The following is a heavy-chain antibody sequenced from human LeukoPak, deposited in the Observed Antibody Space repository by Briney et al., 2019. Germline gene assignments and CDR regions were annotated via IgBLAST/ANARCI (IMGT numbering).Heavy chain of an antibody. CDR1: GFTVSSNG. CDR2: ISGGST. J-gene: IGHJ4*02. CDR3: AKARRRSSGWSFDY. Sequence: GGSLRLSCAASGFTVSSNGMSWLRQAPGRGLEWVSSISGGSTYYADSRKGRFTISRDNSKNTLHLQMNSLRAEDTALYYCAKARRRSSGWSFDYWGQGTLVTVSS. V-gene: IGHV3-38-3*01. D-gene: IGHD6-19*01.